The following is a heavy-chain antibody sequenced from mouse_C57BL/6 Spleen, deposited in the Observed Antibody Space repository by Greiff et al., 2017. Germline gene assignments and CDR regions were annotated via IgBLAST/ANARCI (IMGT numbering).Heavy chain of an antibody. V-gene: IGHV1-55*01. J-gene: IGHJ2*01. CDR2: IYTGSGSP. D-gene: IGHD1-1*01. CDR1: GYTFPSYW. CDR3: ADYGSRDAYYFDY. Sequence: VQLQQPGAELVKPGASVKMSCKASGYTFPSYWITWVKQRPGQGLEWIGDIYTGSGSPTYNETFKSKATLTVDTSSSTAFMQLSSLTSEYSAVYYCADYGSRDAYYFDYWGQCTTLTVSS.